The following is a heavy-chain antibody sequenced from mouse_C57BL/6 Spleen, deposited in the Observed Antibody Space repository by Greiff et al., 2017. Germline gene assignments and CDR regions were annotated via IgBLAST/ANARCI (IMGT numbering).Heavy chain of an antibody. D-gene: IGHD1-1*01. V-gene: IGHV1-15*01. J-gene: IGHJ2*01. CDR1: GYTFTDYE. CDR3: TRCYYGSSLDY. CDR2: IDPETGGT. Sequence: QVQLQQSGAELVRPGASVTLSCKASGYTFTDYEMHWVKQTPVLGLEWIGAIDPETGGTAYNQKFKGKAILTADKSSSTAYMELRSLTSEDSAVYYCTRCYYGSSLDYWGQGTTLTVSS.